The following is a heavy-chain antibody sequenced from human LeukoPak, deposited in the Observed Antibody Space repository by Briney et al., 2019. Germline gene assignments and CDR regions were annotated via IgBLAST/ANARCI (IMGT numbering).Heavy chain of an antibody. J-gene: IGHJ4*03. V-gene: IGHV3-30-3*01. CDR1: GFTFSSYA. D-gene: IGHD2-2*01. CDR3: ARDAPYCSSTSCYDY. CDR2: ISYDGSNT. Sequence: PGRSLRLSCAASGFTFSSYAIHWVRQAPGKGLEWVAVISYDGSNTYYADSVKGRFTISRDNSKNTLYLQMNSLRAEDTAVYYCARDAPYCSSTSCYDYWGQGTLVTVSS.